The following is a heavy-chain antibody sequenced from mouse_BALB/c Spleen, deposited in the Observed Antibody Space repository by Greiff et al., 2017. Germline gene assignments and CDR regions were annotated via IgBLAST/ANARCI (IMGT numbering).Heavy chain of an antibody. Sequence: EVQLQQSGTVLARPGASVKMSCKASGYSFTSYWMHWVKQRPGQGLEWIGAIYPGNSDTSYNQKFKGKAKLTAVTSASTAYMELSSLTNEDSAVYYCTSPVYDEAWFAYWGQGTLVTVSA. CDR1: GYSFTSYW. J-gene: IGHJ3*01. CDR2: IYPGNSDT. D-gene: IGHD2-12*01. CDR3: TSPVYDEAWFAY. V-gene: IGHV1-5*01.